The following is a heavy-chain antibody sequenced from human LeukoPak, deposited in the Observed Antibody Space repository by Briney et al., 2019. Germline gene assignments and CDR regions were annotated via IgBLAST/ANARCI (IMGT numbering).Heavy chain of an antibody. D-gene: IGHD3-10*01. CDR3: AREKGRYYGSGSYVY. V-gene: IGHV4-34*01. J-gene: IGHJ4*02. Sequence: SETLSLTCAVYGGSFSGYYWSWIRQPPGKGLEWIGEINHSGSTNYNPSLKSRVTIPVDTSKNQFSLKLSSVTAADTAVYYCAREKGRYYGSGSYVYWGQGTLVTVSS. CDR2: INHSGST. CDR1: GGSFSGYY.